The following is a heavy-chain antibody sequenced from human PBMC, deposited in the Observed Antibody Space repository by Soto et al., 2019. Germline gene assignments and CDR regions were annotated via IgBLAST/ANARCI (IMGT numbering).Heavy chain of an antibody. CDR2: ISGSGGST. V-gene: IGHV3-23*01. J-gene: IGHJ4*02. Sequence: GGSLRLSCAASGFTFSSYAMSWVRQAPGKGLEWVSAISGSGGSTYYADSVKGRFTISRDNSRNTLYLQMNSLRAEDTAVYYCAKDTLRLEQPRGFDYWGQGTLGTVS. CDR3: AKDTLRLEQPRGFDY. CDR1: GFTFSSYA. D-gene: IGHD1-1*01.